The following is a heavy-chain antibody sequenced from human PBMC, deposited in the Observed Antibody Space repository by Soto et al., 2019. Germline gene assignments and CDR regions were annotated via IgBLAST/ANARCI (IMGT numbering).Heavy chain of an antibody. J-gene: IGHJ3*02. D-gene: IGHD3-3*01. CDR1: GFTFSSYS. V-gene: IGHV3-21*01. Sequence: GGSLRLSCAASGFTFSSYSMNWVRQAPGKGLEWVSSISSSSSYIYYADSVKGRFTISRDNAKNSLYLQMNSLRAEDTAVYYCARALYNSEWLLSAFDIWGQGTMVTVSS. CDR2: ISSSSSYI. CDR3: ARALYNSEWLLSAFDI.